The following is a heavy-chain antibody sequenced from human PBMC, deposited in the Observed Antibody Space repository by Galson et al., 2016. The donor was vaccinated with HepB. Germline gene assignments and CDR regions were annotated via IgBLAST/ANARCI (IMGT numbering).Heavy chain of an antibody. CDR2: IYYSGST. D-gene: IGHD2-21*01. Sequence: TLSLTCTVSGASIGGGGHYWTWIRQHPGKGLEWIGYIYYSGSTYYNPSLEGRVSISGKTSKNQFSLRLTSVTAADTAVYFCARADIVVVPAPSPFDHWGLGILVTVSS. J-gene: IGHJ4*02. CDR3: ARADIVVVPAPSPFDH. CDR1: GASIGGGGHY. V-gene: IGHV4-31*03.